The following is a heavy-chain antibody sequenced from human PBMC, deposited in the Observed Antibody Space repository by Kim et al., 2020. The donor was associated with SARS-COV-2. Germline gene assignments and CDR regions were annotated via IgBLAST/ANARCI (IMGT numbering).Heavy chain of an antibody. Sequence: ASVKVSCKASGYTFTSYGISWVRQAPGQGLEWMGWISAYNGNTNYAQKLQGRVTMTTDTSTSTAYMELRSLRSDDTAVYYCARDGRGTGFGYYYYYGMDVWGQGTTVTVSS. J-gene: IGHJ6*02. CDR1: GYTFTSYG. V-gene: IGHV1-18*04. CDR2: ISAYNGNT. CDR3: ARDGRGTGFGYYYYYGMDV. D-gene: IGHD3-9*01.